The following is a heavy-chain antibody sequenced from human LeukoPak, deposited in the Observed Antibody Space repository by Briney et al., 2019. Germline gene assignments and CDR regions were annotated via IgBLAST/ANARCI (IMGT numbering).Heavy chain of an antibody. CDR1: GYSISSGYF. CDR3: ARTLYSSGWCPFDY. V-gene: IGHV4-38-2*02. CDR2: IYHSGST. D-gene: IGHD6-19*01. Sequence: PSETLSLTCTVSGYSISSGYFWGWVRQPPGEGLEWIGNIYHSGSTYYNPSLKSRVTISVDTSKNQFSLKLSSVTAADTAVYYCARTLYSSGWCPFDYWGQGALVTVSS. J-gene: IGHJ4*02.